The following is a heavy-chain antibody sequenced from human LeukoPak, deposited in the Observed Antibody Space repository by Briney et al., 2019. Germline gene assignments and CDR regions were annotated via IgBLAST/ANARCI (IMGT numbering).Heavy chain of an antibody. J-gene: IGHJ3*02. CDR2: IYPGDSDT. D-gene: IGHD3-9*01. CDR1: GARFTDYW. CDR3: ARPLLRYFDTHAFDI. V-gene: IGHV5-51*01. Sequence: GESLKISCPGSGARFTDYWIGWVRQMPGKGLEWMGIIYPGDSDTRYSPSFHGQVTMSVDKSINTAYLQWSSLKASDTAVYYCARPLLRYFDTHAFDIWGQGTMVTVSS.